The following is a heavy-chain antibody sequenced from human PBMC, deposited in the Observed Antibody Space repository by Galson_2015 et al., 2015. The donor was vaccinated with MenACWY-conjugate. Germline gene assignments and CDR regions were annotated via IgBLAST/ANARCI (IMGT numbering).Heavy chain of an antibody. J-gene: IGHJ4*02. V-gene: IGHV3-48*02. Sequence: SLRLSCAASGFTFSTYSMNWVRQAPGKGLEWVSYISSSSSTIYYADSVKGRFTISRDNAKNSLYLQMNTLRDEDTAVYYCARVPPYRYVCYARWGQASRRTLSS. CDR2: ISSSSSTI. CDR1: GFTFSTYS. D-gene: IGHD2-8*01. CDR3: ARVPPYRYVCYAR.